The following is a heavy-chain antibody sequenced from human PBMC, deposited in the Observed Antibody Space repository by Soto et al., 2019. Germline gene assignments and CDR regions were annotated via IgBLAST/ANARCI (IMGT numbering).Heavy chain of an antibody. CDR2: IYHSGGT. CDR3: ASSYGDYTPRGADVFHI. CDR1: SGSIISSNY. D-gene: IGHD4-17*01. V-gene: IGHV4-4*02. J-gene: IGHJ3*02. Sequence: QVQLRQSGPGLVKPSGTLSLTCAVSSGSIISSNYWTWVRQPPGKGLEWIGEIYHSGGTDYNPSLKSRVTITLDRSQNQFSLNLTSVTAADTAVYYCASSYGDYTPRGADVFHIWGHGTMVIVSS.